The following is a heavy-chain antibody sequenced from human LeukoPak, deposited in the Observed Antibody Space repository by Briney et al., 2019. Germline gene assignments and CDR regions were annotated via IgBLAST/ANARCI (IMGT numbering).Heavy chain of an antibody. CDR3: AKGTPGIELPDY. J-gene: IGHJ4*02. V-gene: IGHV3-23*01. D-gene: IGHD2-15*01. Sequence: QPGGSLRLSCAASGFTFSDYIMNWVRQAPGRGLEWVSTISGSSASKYYADSVKGRFTVSRDNSQNTLYLQMNSLRAEDTALYYCAKGTPGIELPDYWGQGTLVTVSS. CDR1: GFTFSDYI. CDR2: ISGSSASK.